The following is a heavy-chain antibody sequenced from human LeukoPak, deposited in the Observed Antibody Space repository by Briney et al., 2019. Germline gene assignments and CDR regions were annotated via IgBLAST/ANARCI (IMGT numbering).Heavy chain of an antibody. CDR2: LYSDGST. CDR1: GFTFSTNY. D-gene: IGHD5-18*01. J-gene: IGHJ4*02. Sequence: PGGSLRLSCAASGFTFSTNYMAWVRRAPGRGLEWVSILYSDGSTYYADFVKGRFIISRDISRNTLYLQMKCMRAEDTAVYYCASASRGYSYGFDYWGQGTLVTVSS. CDR3: ASASRGYSYGFDY. V-gene: IGHV3-66*01.